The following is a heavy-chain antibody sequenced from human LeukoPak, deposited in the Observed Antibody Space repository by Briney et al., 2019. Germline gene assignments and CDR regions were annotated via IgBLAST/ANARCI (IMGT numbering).Heavy chain of an antibody. V-gene: IGHV3-74*01. CDR2: INGDGRST. CDR1: GFTLSDYW. J-gene: IGHJ4*02. D-gene: IGHD3-9*01. Sequence: PGGSQRLSCAASGFTLSDYWMHWVRHVPGEGPVWVSRINGDGRSTTYADSVKGRFTISRDNAKNTIFLQMTRLRDEDTAVYYCTRGGLTGQMAAFDYWGQGALVTVSS. CDR3: TRGGLTGQMAAFDY.